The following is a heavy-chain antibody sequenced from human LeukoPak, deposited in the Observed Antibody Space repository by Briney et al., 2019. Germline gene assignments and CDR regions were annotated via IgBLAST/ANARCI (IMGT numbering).Heavy chain of an antibody. V-gene: IGHV3-21*04. CDR2: ISSSSSYI. CDR1: GFTFSSYS. Sequence: GGSLRLSCAASGFTFSSYSMNWVRQAPGKGLEWVSSISSSSSYIYYADSVKGRFTISRDNAKNSLYLQMNSLRADDTAVYYCAKGGRYCSGGNCYFFDYWGQGTLVTVSS. D-gene: IGHD2-15*01. J-gene: IGHJ4*02. CDR3: AKGGRYCSGGNCYFFDY.